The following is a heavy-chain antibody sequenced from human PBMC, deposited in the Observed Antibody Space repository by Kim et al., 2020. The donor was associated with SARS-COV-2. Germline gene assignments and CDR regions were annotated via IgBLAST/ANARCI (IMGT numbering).Heavy chain of an antibody. J-gene: IGHJ4*02. Sequence: ASVKVSCKASGFAFTDTYMHWLRQAPGQGLEWVGWITPNSGGTNYAQKFQGRVTMTRDSSISTAYMELSSLKSDDTAVYYCATLRSGSYNYWGQGTLVTVSS. CDR3: ATLRSGSYNY. V-gene: IGHV1-2*02. D-gene: IGHD1-26*01. CDR1: GFAFTDTY. CDR2: ITPNSGGT.